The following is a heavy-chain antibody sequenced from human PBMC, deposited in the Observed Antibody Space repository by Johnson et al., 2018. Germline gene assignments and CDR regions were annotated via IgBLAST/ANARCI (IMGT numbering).Heavy chain of an antibody. J-gene: IGHJ6*02. V-gene: IGHV3-33*01. CDR2: MWYDGSNK. CDR3: ARDNIYDSSYYYYYGMDV. Sequence: VQLVESGGGVVQPGRSLRLSCAASGFTFSSHGMHWVRQAPGKGLEWVAVMWYDGSNKYYSDSVKGRFTISRDNSKNILYLQMNSLRAEDTAVYYCARDNIYDSSYYYYYGMDVWGQGTTVTVSS. CDR1: GFTFSSHG. D-gene: IGHD3-16*01.